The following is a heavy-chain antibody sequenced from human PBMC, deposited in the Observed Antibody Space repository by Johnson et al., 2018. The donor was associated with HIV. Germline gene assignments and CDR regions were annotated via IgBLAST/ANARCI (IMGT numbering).Heavy chain of an antibody. CDR3: ARGTPWGMGDACDI. CDR1: GFTFSSYA. J-gene: IGHJ3*02. D-gene: IGHD3-16*01. CDR2: ISYDGSDK. V-gene: IGHV3-30*04. Sequence: QMQLVESGGGVVQPGRSLRLSCAASGFTFSSYAMHWVRQAPGKGLEWVAVISYDGSDKYYADSVKGRFTISRDNSKNTLYLQMNSLRAEDTAAYSCARGTPWGMGDACDIGGQGTMVTVSS.